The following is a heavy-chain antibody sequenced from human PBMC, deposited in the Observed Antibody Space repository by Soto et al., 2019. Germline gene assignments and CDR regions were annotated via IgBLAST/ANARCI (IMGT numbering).Heavy chain of an antibody. CDR3: ARAGNSGYDNSVYFDY. CDR1: GGTFSSYA. Sequence: SVKVSCKASGGTFSSYAISWVRQAPGQGLEWMGGIIPIFGTANYAQKFQGRVTITADESTSTAYMELSSLRSEDTAVYYCARAGNSGYDNSVYFDYWGQGTLVTVSS. D-gene: IGHD5-12*01. J-gene: IGHJ4*02. V-gene: IGHV1-69*13. CDR2: IIPIFGTA.